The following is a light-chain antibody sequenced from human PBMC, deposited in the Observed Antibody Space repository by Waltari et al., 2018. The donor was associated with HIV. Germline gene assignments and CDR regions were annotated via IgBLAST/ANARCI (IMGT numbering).Light chain of an antibody. Sequence: QSVLTQPPSVSAAPGQKVTISCSGSPSNIGNNYVSWYQQLPGTAPKLLISDNNKRPSVFPDRFFGSKSGTSATLGITGLQTGDEADYYCGTWDSSLSAVVFGGGTKLTVL. CDR1: PSNIGNNY. V-gene: IGLV1-51*01. CDR3: GTWDSSLSAVV. CDR2: DNN. J-gene: IGLJ2*01.